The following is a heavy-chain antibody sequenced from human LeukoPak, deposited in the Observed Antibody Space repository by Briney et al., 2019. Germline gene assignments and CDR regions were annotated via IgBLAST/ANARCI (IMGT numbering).Heavy chain of an antibody. D-gene: IGHD3-22*01. CDR2: INPNSGGT. CDR1: GGTFSSYA. V-gene: IGHV1-2*02. J-gene: IGHJ4*02. CDR3: ARGPNYYDSRSPLRY. Sequence: ASVKVSCKASGGTFSSYAISWVRQAPGQGLEWMGWINPNSGGTNYAQKFQGRVTMTRDTSISTAYMELSRLRSDDTAVYYCARGPNYYDSRSPLRYWGQGTLVTVSS.